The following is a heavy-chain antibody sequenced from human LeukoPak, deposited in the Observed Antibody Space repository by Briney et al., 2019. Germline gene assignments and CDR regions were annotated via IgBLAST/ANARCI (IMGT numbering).Heavy chain of an antibody. D-gene: IGHD3-22*01. CDR1: GYTFTGYY. J-gene: IGHJ4*02. V-gene: IGHV1-2*02. CDR3: AREPSHYDSSGYYYPLPVDY. CDR2: INPNSGGT. Sequence: ASVKVSCKASGYTFTGYYMHWVRQAPGQGLEWMGWINPNSGGTNYAQKFQGRVTMTRDTSISTAYMELSRLRSDDTAVYYCAREPSHYDSSGYYYPLPVDYWGQGTLVTVSS.